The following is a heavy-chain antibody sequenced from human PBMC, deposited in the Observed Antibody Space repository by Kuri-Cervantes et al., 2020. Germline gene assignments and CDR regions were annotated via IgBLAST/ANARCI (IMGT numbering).Heavy chain of an antibody. Sequence: GSLRLSCAVYGGSFSGYYWSWIRQPPGKGLEWIGEINHSGSTNYNPSLKSRVTISVDTSKNHFSLRLSSVTAADTAVYYCARCQDVYTSGWYGINYWGQGTQVTVSS. V-gene: IGHV4-34*01. CDR2: INHSGST. D-gene: IGHD6-19*01. J-gene: IGHJ4*02. CDR3: ARCQDVYTSGWYGINY. CDR1: GGSFSGYY.